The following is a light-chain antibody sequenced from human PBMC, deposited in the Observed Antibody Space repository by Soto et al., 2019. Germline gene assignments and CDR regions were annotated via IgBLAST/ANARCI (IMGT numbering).Light chain of an antibody. J-gene: IGKJ3*01. Sequence: IVLTQSQATLSLFPGERATLSCRASQSVSRYLAWYQQKPGQAPRLLIYDASNRATGIPARFSGSGSGTDFTLTISSLEPEDFAVYYCQQRSNWPRTFGPGTKVDIK. CDR2: DAS. V-gene: IGKV3-11*01. CDR3: QQRSNWPRT. CDR1: QSVSRY.